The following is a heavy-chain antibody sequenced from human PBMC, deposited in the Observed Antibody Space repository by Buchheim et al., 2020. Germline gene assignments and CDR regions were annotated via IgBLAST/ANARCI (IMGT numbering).Heavy chain of an antibody. Sequence: QVQLVQSGAEVKKPGASVKVSCKASGYTFTGYYMHWVRQAPGQGLEWMGWINPNSGGTNYAQEFQGWVTMTRDTSISQPSMELSRLRSDDTAVYYCARGFEAKQMYYYYYYGMDVWGQGTT. CDR1: GYTFTGYY. D-gene: IGHD3-10*01. V-gene: IGHV1-2*04. J-gene: IGHJ6*02. CDR3: ARGFEAKQMYYYYYYGMDV. CDR2: INPNSGGT.